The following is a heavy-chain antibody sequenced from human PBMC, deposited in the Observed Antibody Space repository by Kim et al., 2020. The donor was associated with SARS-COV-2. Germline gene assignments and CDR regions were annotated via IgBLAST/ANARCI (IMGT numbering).Heavy chain of an antibody. CDR1: GGSISSSSYY. CDR3: ARLGGVYSSSWYHFSGLIDY. Sequence: SETLSLTCTVSGGSISSSSYYWGWIRQPPGKGLEWIGSIYYSGSTYYNPSLKSRVTISVDTSKNQFSLKLSSVTAADTAVYYCARLGGVYSSSWYHFSGLIDYWGQGTLVTVSS. D-gene: IGHD6-13*01. V-gene: IGHV4-39*01. CDR2: IYYSGST. J-gene: IGHJ4*02.